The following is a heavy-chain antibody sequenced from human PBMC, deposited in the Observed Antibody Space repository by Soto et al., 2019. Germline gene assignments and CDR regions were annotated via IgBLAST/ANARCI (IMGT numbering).Heavy chain of an antibody. V-gene: IGHV5-51*01. J-gene: IGHJ6*02. CDR1: GYSFTSYW. Sequence: PGESLKISCKGSGYSFTSYWIGWVRQMPGKGLEWMGIIYPGDSDTRYSPSFQGQVTISADKSISTAYLQWSSLKASDTAMYYCARSVGAIPRYYYYGMDVWGQGTTVTVAS. CDR3: ARSVGAIPRYYYYGMDV. CDR2: IYPGDSDT. D-gene: IGHD1-26*01.